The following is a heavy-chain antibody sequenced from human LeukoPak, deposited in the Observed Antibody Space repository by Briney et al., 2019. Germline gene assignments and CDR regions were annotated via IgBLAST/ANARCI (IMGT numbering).Heavy chain of an antibody. CDR3: ATYPVTTPIDY. CDR2: IYHTGST. Sequence: SQTLSLTCIVSGDSFSSGAYYWNWVRQPPGKGLEWIGYIYHTGSTYYNPSLKSRVTISVDRSKDQFSLKLNSVTAADTAVYYCATYPVTTPIDYWGQGTLVTVSS. J-gene: IGHJ4*02. V-gene: IGHV4-30-2*01. D-gene: IGHD4-11*01. CDR1: GDSFSSGAYY.